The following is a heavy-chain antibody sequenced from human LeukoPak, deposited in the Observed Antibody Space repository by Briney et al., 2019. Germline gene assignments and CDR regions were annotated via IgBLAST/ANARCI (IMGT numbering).Heavy chain of an antibody. D-gene: IGHD2-21*01. CDR3: AKSRASRGGDLNY. Sequence: GGSLRLSCAASGFTFSSYAMSWVRQAPGKGLEWVSVISAGGGSGNGGSTYYADSVKGRFTISRDNSKNTLYLQMNSLRAEDTAVYYCAKSRASRGGDLNYWGQGTLVTVSS. J-gene: IGHJ4*02. CDR1: GFTFSSYA. CDR2: ISAGGGSGNGGST. V-gene: IGHV3-23*01.